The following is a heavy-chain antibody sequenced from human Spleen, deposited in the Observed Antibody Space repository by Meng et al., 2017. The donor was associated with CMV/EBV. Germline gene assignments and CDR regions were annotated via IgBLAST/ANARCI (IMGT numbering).Heavy chain of an antibody. D-gene: IGHD3-22*01. V-gene: IGHV4-39*07. J-gene: IGHJ6*02. CDR2: IFHSGST. CDR3: VRDLPNYYYDSSGLMRRNHYYGLDV. Sequence: WGGIRQPPGKGLEWIGNIFHSGSTYYDPSLNSRVTISVDTSKNQFSLNLRSVTAADTAVYYCVRDLPNYYYDSSGLMRRNHYYGLDVWGQGTTVTVSS.